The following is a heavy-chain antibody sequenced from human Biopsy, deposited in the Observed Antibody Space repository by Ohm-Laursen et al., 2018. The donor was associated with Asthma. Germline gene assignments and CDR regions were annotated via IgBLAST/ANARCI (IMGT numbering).Heavy chain of an antibody. Sequence: GSLSLSFAASVFTCRVHAMSWVRQAPGKGLARVLTISGNSGITYYADSVKGRVTISRDNTQNTLYLHMDSLSTVDTPVYSCAKDRSGTWYGFDYWGQGTLVTVSS. V-gene: IGHV3-23*01. CDR3: AKDRSGTWYGFDY. CDR1: VFTCRVHA. D-gene: IGHD6-13*01. CDR2: ISGNSGIT. J-gene: IGHJ4*02.